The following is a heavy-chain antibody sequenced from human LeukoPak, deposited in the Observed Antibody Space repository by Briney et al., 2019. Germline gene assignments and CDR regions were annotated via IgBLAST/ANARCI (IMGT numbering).Heavy chain of an antibody. CDR2: ISANGDGT. Sequence: GGSLRLSCAASGFTFSSYAMSWVRQAPGKGLEWVSAISANGDGTYYGDSVKGRLTISRDNTKNSLYLQMDSLTADDTAVYFCACLRGPSDYWGQGTLVTVSS. V-gene: IGHV3-23*01. D-gene: IGHD4-17*01. CDR1: GFTFSSYA. CDR3: ACLRGPSDY. J-gene: IGHJ4*02.